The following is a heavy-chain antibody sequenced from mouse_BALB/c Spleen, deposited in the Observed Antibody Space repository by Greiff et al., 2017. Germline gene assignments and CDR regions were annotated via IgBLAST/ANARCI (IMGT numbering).Heavy chain of an antibody. J-gene: IGHJ1*01. CDR2: INSNGGST. CDR3: AREGTTASWYFDV. CDR1: GFTFSSYG. Sequence: EVQRVESGGGLVQPGGSLKLSCAASGFTFSSYGMSWVRQTPDKRLELVATINSNGGSTYYPDSVKGRFTISRDNAKNTLYLQMSSLKSEDTAMYYCAREGTTASWYFDVWGAGTTVTVSS. V-gene: IGHV5-6-3*01. D-gene: IGHD1-2*01.